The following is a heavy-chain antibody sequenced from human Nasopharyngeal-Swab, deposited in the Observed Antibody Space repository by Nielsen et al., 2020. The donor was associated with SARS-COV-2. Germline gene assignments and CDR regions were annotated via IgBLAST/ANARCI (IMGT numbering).Heavy chain of an antibody. D-gene: IGHD3-3*01. CDR3: ARDSYRYDFWSGYHHYYYYYMDV. Sequence: GESLKISCSASGFTFNTYAMHWVRQAPGKGLEYVSFVSSNGGSTDYADSVKGRFTISRDNSKNTLYLQMNSLRAEDTAVYYCARDSYRYDFWSGYHHYYYYYMDVWGKGTTVTVSS. CDR1: GFTFNTYA. J-gene: IGHJ6*03. V-gene: IGHV3-64*04. CDR2: VSSNGGST.